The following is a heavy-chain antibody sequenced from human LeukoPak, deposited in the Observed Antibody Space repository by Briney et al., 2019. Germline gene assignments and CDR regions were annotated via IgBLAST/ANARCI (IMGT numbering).Heavy chain of an antibody. CDR1: GGTFSSYA. Sequence: ASVKVSCKASGGTFSSYAISWVRQAPGQGLEWMGGITPIFGTANYAQKFQGRVTITADESTSTAYMELSSLRSEDTAVYYCASNGYCSGGSCAFDYWGQGTLVTVSS. CDR2: ITPIFGTA. CDR3: ASNGYCSGGSCAFDY. V-gene: IGHV1-69*13. D-gene: IGHD2-15*01. J-gene: IGHJ4*02.